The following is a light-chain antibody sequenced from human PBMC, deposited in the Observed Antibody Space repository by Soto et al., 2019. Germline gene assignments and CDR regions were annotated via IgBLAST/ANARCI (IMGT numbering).Light chain of an antibody. CDR2: GAS. J-gene: IGKJ3*01. CDR3: QQYDSSPSSFT. CDR1: QSVSGSS. Sequence: EIVLTQSPGTLSLSPGERATLSCRASQSVSGSSLAWYQQKPGQAPRLLIYGASSRDTGIPDRFSGSGSGTDFTLTINRLEPEDFAVYYCQQYDSSPSSFTFGPGTKVDIK. V-gene: IGKV3-20*01.